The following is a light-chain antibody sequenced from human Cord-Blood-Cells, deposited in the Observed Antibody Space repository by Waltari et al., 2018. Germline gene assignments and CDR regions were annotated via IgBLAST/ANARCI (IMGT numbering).Light chain of an antibody. CDR2: DVS. CDR1: SSDVGGYNY. V-gene: IGLV2-11*01. Sequence: QSALTQPRSVSGSPGQSVTISCTGTSSDVGGYNYVSWYQQNPGKAPKLMIYDVSMRPSGVPDRFSGAKSGNTASLTISGLQAEDEADYYCCSYAGSYTLVFGGGTKLTVL. J-gene: IGLJ2*01. CDR3: CSYAGSYTLV.